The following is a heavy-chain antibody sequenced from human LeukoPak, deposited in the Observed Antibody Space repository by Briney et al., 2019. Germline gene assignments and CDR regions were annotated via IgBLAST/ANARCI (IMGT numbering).Heavy chain of an antibody. Sequence: GGSLRLSCAASGFTFSSYGMHWVRQAPGKGLEWVAFIRYDGSNKYYADSVKGRFTISRDNSKNTLYLQMNSLRAEDTAVYYCAKVADFWSGYSLFDYWGQGTLVTVSS. CDR3: AKVADFWSGYSLFDY. CDR2: IRYDGSNK. D-gene: IGHD3-3*01. J-gene: IGHJ4*02. CDR1: GFTFSSYG. V-gene: IGHV3-30*02.